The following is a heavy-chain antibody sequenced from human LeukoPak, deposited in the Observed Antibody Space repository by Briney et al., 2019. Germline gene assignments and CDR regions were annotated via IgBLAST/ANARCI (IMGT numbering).Heavy chain of an antibody. CDR1: GGSFSGYY. V-gene: IGHV4-34*01. CDR3: AGASSAKRPNFDY. J-gene: IGHJ4*02. D-gene: IGHD6-25*01. Sequence: PSETLSLTCAVYGGSFSGYYWSWIRQPPGKGLEWIGEINHSGSTNYNPSLKSRVTISVDTSKNQFSLKLSSVTAADTAVYYCAGASSAKRPNFDYWGQGTLVTVSS. CDR2: INHSGST.